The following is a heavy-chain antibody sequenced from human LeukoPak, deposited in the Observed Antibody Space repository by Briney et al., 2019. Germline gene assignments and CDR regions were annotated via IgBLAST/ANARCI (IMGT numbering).Heavy chain of an antibody. CDR3: VKDLALAGTGGGFDV. D-gene: IGHD6-19*01. J-gene: IGHJ3*01. Sequence: GGSLRLSCTASGFTFTTYAINWVRQAPGKGLEWVSGISGGGDKALYADSVNGRFTISRDNSKNSVSLQMSSLRPDDAALYYCVKDLALAGTGGGFDVWGQGTRVAVSS. CDR1: GFTFTTYA. CDR2: ISGGGDKA. V-gene: IGHV3-23*01.